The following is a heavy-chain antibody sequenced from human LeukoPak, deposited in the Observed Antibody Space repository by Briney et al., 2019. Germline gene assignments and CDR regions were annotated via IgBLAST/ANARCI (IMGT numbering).Heavy chain of an antibody. V-gene: IGHV3-48*03. Sequence: PGGSLRLSCAASGFTFSSYEMNWIRQAPGKGLEWISYISNSGSTKYYADSVKGRFTISRDNAKNSVFLQMNSLRAEDTAVYYCARDGEGYWGQGTLVTVSS. CDR2: ISNSGSTK. D-gene: IGHD4-17*01. CDR3: ARDGEGY. CDR1: GFTFSSYE. J-gene: IGHJ4*02.